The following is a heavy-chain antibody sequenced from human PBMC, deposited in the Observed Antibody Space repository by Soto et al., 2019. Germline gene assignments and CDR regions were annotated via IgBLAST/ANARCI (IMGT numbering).Heavy chain of an antibody. J-gene: IGHJ4*02. CDR3: AKSQEIGTHFFDS. CDR1: GFTFSGFD. V-gene: IGHV3-13*01. CDR2: IGTAGDT. Sequence: GGSLRLSCEASGFTFSGFDMHWVRQPTGKGLEWVSSIGTAGDTYYAVSVKGRFTISRDNAKNSSSLQMNSLRAGDMAVYFCAKSQEIGTHFFDSWGQGTQVTVSS. D-gene: IGHD6-13*01.